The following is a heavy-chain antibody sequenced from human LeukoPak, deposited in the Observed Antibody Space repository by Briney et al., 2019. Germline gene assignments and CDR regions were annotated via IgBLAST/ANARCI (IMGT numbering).Heavy chain of an antibody. CDR2: IRNDANRYNT. V-gene: IGHV3-72*01. CDR3: VRVRHGYSFDC. D-gene: IGHD4-17*01. J-gene: IGHJ4*02. Sequence: GGSLRLSCAASGFNFRALYMDWVRQAPGKGLEWVGSIRNDANRYNTHYGTAVRSIISISREDSKNSLLLQMNGLKTEDTAAYYCVRVRHGYSFDCWGQGALVTVSS. CDR1: GFNFRALY.